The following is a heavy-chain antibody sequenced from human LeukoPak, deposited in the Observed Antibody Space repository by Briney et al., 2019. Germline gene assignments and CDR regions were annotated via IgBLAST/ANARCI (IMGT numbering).Heavy chain of an antibody. CDR1: GFTFSDAW. V-gene: IGHV3-15*01. D-gene: IGHD6-13*01. Sequence: GGSLRLYCSAAGFTFSDAWMSWVRQTPGKGLEWIGLIKSKTDGGTTDYPAPVEGRFTISRDDSKNTLYLQMNSLKTEETAVYYCTTGGLWYPSWGQGTLVTAS. CDR2: IKSKTDGGTT. CDR3: TTGGLWYPS. J-gene: IGHJ5*02.